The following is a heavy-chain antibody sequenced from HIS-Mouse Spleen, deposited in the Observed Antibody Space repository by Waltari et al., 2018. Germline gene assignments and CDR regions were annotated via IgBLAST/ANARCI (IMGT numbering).Heavy chain of an antibody. V-gene: IGHV4-4*07. Sequence: QVQLQESGPGLVKPSETLSLTCTVSGGSISSYYWSWIRQPAGKGLEWTGRIYTSGSTNYIPSLKSRVTMSVDTSKNQFSLKLSSVTAADTAVYYCARDLSGKADYYDSSGYYFDYWGQGTLVTVSS. J-gene: IGHJ4*02. CDR3: ARDLSGKADYYDSSGYYFDY. D-gene: IGHD3-22*01. CDR2: IYTSGST. CDR1: GGSISSYY.